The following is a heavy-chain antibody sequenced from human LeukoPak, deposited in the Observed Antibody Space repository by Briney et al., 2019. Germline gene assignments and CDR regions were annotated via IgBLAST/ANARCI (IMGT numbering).Heavy chain of an antibody. Sequence: QPGRSLRLSCAASGFTFSSYAMHWVRQAPGKGLEWVAVISYDGSNKYYADSVKGRFTISRDNAKNSLYLQMNSLRAEDTAVYYCARDFGGGWVVVPAANHDAFDIWGQGTMVTVSS. CDR1: GFTFSSYA. J-gene: IGHJ3*02. CDR3: ARDFGGGWVVVPAANHDAFDI. V-gene: IGHV3-30*04. D-gene: IGHD2-2*01. CDR2: ISYDGSNK.